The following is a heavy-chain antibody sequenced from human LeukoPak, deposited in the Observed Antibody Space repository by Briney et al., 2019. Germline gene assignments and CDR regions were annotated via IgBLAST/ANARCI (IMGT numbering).Heavy chain of an antibody. D-gene: IGHD3-16*01. V-gene: IGHV1-8*03. CDR2: MNPNSGNT. CDR1: GYTFTSYD. J-gene: IGHJ4*02. Sequence: ASVKVSCKASGYTFTSYDINWVRQAPGQGLEWMGWMNPNSGNTGYAQKFQSTVTITRNTSISTAYMELSSLRSEDTAVYYCAREIRGSYDWGQGTLVTVSS. CDR3: AREIRGSYD.